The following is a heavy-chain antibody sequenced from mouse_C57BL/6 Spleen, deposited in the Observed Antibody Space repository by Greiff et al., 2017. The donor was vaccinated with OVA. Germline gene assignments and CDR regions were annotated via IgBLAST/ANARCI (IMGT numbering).Heavy chain of an antibody. V-gene: IGHV5-4*01. D-gene: IGHD1-1*01. CDR3: ARGDGSSYFDY. J-gene: IGHJ2*01. Sequence: EVQLVESGGGLVKPGGSLKLSCAASGFTFSSYAMSWVRQTPEKRLEWVATISDGGSYTNYPDNVKGRFTISRDNAKNNLYLQMSHLKSEDTAMYYCARGDGSSYFDYWGQGTTLTVSS. CDR1: GFTFSSYA. CDR2: ISDGGSYT.